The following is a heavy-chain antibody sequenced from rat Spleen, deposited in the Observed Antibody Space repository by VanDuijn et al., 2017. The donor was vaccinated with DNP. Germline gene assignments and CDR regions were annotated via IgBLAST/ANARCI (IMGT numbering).Heavy chain of an antibody. J-gene: IGHJ2*01. CDR1: GYSITSSSR. CDR2: INSAGST. CDR3: ARRSFDY. D-gene: IGHD1-11*01. V-gene: IGHV3-3*01. Sequence: EVQLQESGPGLLKPSQSLSLTCSVTGYSITSSSRWNWIRKFPGNKLEWMGYINSAGSTDYNPSLKGRGSITRDTSKNQFFLQVNSVTTEDTATYYCARRSFDYWGQGVKVTVSS.